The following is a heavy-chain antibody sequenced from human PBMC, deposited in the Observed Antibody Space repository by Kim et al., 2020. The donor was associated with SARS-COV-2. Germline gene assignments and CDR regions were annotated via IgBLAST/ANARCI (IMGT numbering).Heavy chain of an antibody. CDR3: ARSGWGYYDILTGYYNCFDY. J-gene: IGHJ4*02. CDR2: IYYSGST. Sequence: SETLSLTCTVSGGSISSGGYYWSWIRQHPGKGLEWIGYIYYSGSTYYNPSLKSRVTISVDTSKNQFSLKLSSVTAADTAVYYCARSGWGYYDILTGYYNCFDYWGQGTLVTVSS. V-gene: IGHV4-31*03. D-gene: IGHD3-9*01. CDR1: GGSISSGGYY.